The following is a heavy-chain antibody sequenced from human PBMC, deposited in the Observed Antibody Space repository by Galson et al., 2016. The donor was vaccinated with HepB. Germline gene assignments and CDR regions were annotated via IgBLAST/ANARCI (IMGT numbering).Heavy chain of an antibody. D-gene: IGHD5-24*01. CDR2: FNPEDDTM. V-gene: IGHV1-24*01. CDR1: GYTLSDLS. Sequence: SVKVSCKVDGYTLSDLSMHWVRQAPGKGFEWIGGFNPEDDTMVYAQKFRGRVTMTEDTSTDTVYMKLSGLRSEDTAVYYCATSKLTIFYYFDYWGQGTLVPVSA. CDR3: ATSKLTIFYYFDY. J-gene: IGHJ4*02.